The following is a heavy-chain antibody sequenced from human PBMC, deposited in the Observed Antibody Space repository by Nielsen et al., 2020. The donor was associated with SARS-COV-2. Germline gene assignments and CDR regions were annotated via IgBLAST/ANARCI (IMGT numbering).Heavy chain of an antibody. V-gene: IGHV1-3*01. CDR1: RYSFASYS. CDR3: ARHLRGYIDY. J-gene: IGHJ4*02. Sequence: ASVQASCKASRYSFASYSMHWVRQAPGQRLEWMGWINAGNGNTRYSQKFQGRVTITRDTSASTAYMELSSLRSEDTAVYYCARHLRGYIDYWGQGTLVTVSS. CDR2: INAGNGNT.